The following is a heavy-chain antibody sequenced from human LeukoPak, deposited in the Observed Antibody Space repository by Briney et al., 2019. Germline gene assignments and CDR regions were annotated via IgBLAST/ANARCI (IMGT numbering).Heavy chain of an antibody. CDR1: GFTFSDYY. J-gene: IGHJ4*02. V-gene: IGHV3-11*01. D-gene: IGHD5-24*01. CDR2: ISSSGSTI. Sequence: GGSLRLSCAGSGFTFSDYYMSRIRQAPGKGLEWVSYISSSGSTIYYADSVKGRFTISRDNAKNSLYLQMNSLRAEDTAVYYCARDWERRLQGGSPAGDYWGQGTLVTVSS. CDR3: ARDWERRLQGGSPAGDY.